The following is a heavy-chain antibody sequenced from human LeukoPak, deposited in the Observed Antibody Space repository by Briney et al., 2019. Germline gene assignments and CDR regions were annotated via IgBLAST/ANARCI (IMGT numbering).Heavy chain of an antibody. CDR3: ARDPGRGWSGYYTDYYYYMDV. J-gene: IGHJ6*03. Sequence: SETLSLTCTVSGYSISSGYYWGWIRQPPGKGLERIGSIYHSGSTYYNPSLKSRVTISVDTSKNQFSLKLSSVTAADTAVYYCARDPGRGWSGYYTDYYYYMDVWGKGTTVTVSS. D-gene: IGHD3-3*01. V-gene: IGHV4-38-2*02. CDR1: GYSISSGYY. CDR2: IYHSGST.